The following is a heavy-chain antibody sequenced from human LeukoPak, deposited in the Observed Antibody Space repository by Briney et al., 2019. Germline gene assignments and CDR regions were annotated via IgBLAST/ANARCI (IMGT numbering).Heavy chain of an antibody. D-gene: IGHD1-26*01. CDR1: GYSFTNYY. V-gene: IGHV1-46*01. CDR2: INPSGGGT. Sequence: ASVKVSCKASGYSFTNYYIHWVRQAPGQGLEWMGRINPSGGGTSYAQKFQGRVTMTRDMSTSTVYMELSSLRSEDTAVYYCARVSSGATTVDYWGQGTLVTVSS. J-gene: IGHJ4*02. CDR3: ARVSSGATTVDY.